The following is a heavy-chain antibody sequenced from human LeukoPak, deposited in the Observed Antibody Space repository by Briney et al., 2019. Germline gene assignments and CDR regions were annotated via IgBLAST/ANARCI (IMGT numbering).Heavy chain of an antibody. CDR2: IYYSGST. Sequence: SETLSLTCTVSGGSISSFYWSWIRQPPGKGLEWIGYIYYSGSTNYNPSLKSRVTISVDTSKNQFSLKLSSVTAADTAVYYCARRRGYTLDYWGQGTLVTVSS. J-gene: IGHJ4*02. V-gene: IGHV4-59*08. CDR1: GGSISSFY. CDR3: ARRRGYTLDY. D-gene: IGHD5-12*01.